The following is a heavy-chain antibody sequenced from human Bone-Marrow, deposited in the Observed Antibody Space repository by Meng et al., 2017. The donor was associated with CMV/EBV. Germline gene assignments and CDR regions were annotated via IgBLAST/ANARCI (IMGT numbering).Heavy chain of an antibody. V-gene: IGHV3-21*01. CDR1: GFTFSSYS. J-gene: IGHJ4*02. D-gene: IGHD2-15*01. CDR3: ARDVVEGSVWLGY. Sequence: GESLKISCAASGFTFSSYSMNWVRQAPGKGLEWVSSISSSSSYIYYADSVKGRFTISRDNAKNSLYLQMNSLRAEDTAVYYCARDVVEGSVWLGYWDQGTLVTVSS. CDR2: ISSSSSYI.